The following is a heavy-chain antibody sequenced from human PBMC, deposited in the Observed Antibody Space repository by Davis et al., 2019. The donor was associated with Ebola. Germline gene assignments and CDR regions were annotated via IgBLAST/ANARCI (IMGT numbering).Heavy chain of an antibody. J-gene: IGHJ4*02. V-gene: IGHV1-46*01. CDR2: INPTGGDT. Sequence: ASVTVSCKASGYTFTAYYLHWVRQAPGQGLEWMGIINPTGGDTRSPQKFQGRPSMTRDRSTETFYLELNSLTSEDTAVYYCARDTFDHWGRGTLVSVSS. CDR1: GYTFTAYY. CDR3: ARDTFDH.